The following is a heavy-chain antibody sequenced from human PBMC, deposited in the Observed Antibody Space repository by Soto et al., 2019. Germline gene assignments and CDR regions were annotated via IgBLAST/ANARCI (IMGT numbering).Heavy chain of an antibody. CDR2: ISYDGSNK. CDR3: AKGLGIPGFRFDP. CDR1: GFTFSSYG. J-gene: IGHJ5*02. Sequence: QVQLVESGGGVVQPGRSLRLSCAASGFTFSSYGMHWVRQAPGKGLEWVAVISYDGSNKYYADSVKGRFTISRDNSKNTLYLQMNSLRAEDTAVYYCAKGLGIPGFRFDPWGQGTLVTVSS. D-gene: IGHD3-9*01. V-gene: IGHV3-30*18.